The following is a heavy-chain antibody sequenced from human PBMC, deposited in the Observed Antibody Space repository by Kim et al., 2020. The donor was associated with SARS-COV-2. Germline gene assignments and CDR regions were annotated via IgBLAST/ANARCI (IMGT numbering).Heavy chain of an antibody. CDR2: IKSKTDGGTT. D-gene: IGHD3-16*01. CDR1: GFTFSNAW. V-gene: IGHV3-15*01. CDR3: TTGYRSGMITFGGAPDFDY. J-gene: IGHJ4*02. Sequence: GGSLRLSCAASGFTFSNAWMSWVRQAPGKGLEWVGRIKSKTDGGTTDYAAPVKGRFTISRDDSKNTLYLQMNSLKTEDTAVYYCTTGYRSGMITFGGAPDFDYWGQGTLVTVSS.